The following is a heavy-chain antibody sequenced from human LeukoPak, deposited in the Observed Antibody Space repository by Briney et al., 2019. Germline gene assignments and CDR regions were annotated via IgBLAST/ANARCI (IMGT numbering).Heavy chain of an antibody. V-gene: IGHV1-69*02. CDR2: IIPILDIT. CDR1: GGTFSSYT. Sequence: SVKVSCKASGGTFSSYTISWVRQAPGQGLEWMGRIIPILDITNYAQKFQGRVTITADKSTSTAYMELSSLRSEDTAVYYCATQGAAIAAGHDAFDIWGQGAMVTVSS. D-gene: IGHD2-21*01. J-gene: IGHJ3*02. CDR3: ATQGAAIAAGHDAFDI.